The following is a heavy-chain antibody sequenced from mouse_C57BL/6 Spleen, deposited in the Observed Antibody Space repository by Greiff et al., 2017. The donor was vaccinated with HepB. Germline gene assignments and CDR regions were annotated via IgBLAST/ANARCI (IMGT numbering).Heavy chain of an antibody. CDR1: GYAFSSSW. J-gene: IGHJ1*03. Sequence: QVQLQQSGPELVKPGASVKISCKASGYAFSSSWMNWVKQRPGKGLEWIGRIYPGDGDTNYNGKFKGKATLTADKSSSTAYMQLSSLTSEDSAVYFCAPNYYGSSHLYFDVWGTGTTVTVSS. CDR2: IYPGDGDT. D-gene: IGHD1-1*01. CDR3: APNYYGSSHLYFDV. V-gene: IGHV1-82*01.